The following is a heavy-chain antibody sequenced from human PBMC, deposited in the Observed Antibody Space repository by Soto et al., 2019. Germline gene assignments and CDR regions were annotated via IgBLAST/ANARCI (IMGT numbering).Heavy chain of an antibody. V-gene: IGHV4-59*01. Sequence: QVQLQESGPGLVKPSETLSLTCTVSGGSISSYYWSWIRQPPGKGLEWIGYIYYSGSNNYNPSLKSRVTISVDTSKNQFALKLSSVTAADTAVYYCARAYSSSYYYYYYMDVWGKGTTVTVSS. CDR3: ARAYSSSYYYYYYMDV. D-gene: IGHD6-6*01. CDR1: GGSISSYY. J-gene: IGHJ6*03. CDR2: IYYSGSN.